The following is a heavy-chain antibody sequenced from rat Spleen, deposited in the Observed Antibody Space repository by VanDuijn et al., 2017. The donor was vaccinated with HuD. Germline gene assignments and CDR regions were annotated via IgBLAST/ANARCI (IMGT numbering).Heavy chain of an antibody. CDR1: GFTFSNYY. D-gene: IGHD1-11*01. V-gene: IGHV5-27*01. CDR3: ATWTEAFDY. J-gene: IGHJ2*01. Sequence: EVQLVESGGGLVKPGRSLKLSCAASGFTFSNYYMAWVRQAPTKGLEWVASISPSGGSTYYPDSVKGRFTISRDNAKSTLYLEMDSLRSEDTATYYWATWTEAFDYWGQGVMVTVSS. CDR2: ISPSGGST.